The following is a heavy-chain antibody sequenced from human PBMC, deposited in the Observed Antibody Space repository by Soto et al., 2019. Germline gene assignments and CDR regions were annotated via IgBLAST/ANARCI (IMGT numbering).Heavy chain of an antibody. Sequence: GGSLRLSCAASGFTFSNYTMHWVRQAPGKGLEWVALISYDEIDKYFADAVKGRFTISRDNSKNTLYLQMDSLRAEDTAVYYCAGCSGRSDYWGRGTLVTVSS. CDR3: AGCSGRSDY. V-gene: IGHV3-30*04. D-gene: IGHD3-10*02. J-gene: IGHJ4*02. CDR1: GFTFSNYT. CDR2: ISYDEIDK.